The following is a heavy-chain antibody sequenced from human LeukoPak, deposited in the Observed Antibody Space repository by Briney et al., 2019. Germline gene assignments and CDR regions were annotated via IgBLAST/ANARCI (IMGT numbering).Heavy chain of an antibody. CDR3: VKQAGVY. CDR2: IKGDGSEK. Sequence: PGGSLRLSCAVSGLTIRNLWMTWIRQAPGKGLECVANIKGDGSEKNYVDSVKGRFTISRDDAKNSLYLQMNSLRAEDTAVYYCVKQAGVYWGQGTLVTVSS. J-gene: IGHJ4*02. CDR1: GLTIRNLW. V-gene: IGHV3-7*01. D-gene: IGHD6-19*01.